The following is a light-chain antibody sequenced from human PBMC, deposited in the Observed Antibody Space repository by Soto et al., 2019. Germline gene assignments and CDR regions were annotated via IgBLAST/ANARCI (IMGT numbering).Light chain of an antibody. CDR1: QSVSSY. Sequence: EIVLTQSPATLSLSPGERATLSCRASQSVSSYLAWYQQKPGQAPRLLISDASNRATGIPDRFSGSGSGTDFTLTISSLEPEDFAVYYCHQRSKWPLTFGGGTKLDIK. J-gene: IGKJ4*01. CDR2: DAS. CDR3: HQRSKWPLT. V-gene: IGKV3-11*01.